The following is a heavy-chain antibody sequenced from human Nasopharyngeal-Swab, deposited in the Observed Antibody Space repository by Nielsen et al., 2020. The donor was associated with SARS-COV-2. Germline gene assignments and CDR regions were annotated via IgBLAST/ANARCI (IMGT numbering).Heavy chain of an antibody. CDR1: GFIFSASA. Sequence: GESLKISCAALGFIFSASAIHWVRQASGTGLEWVGRIGDKDHNYATTYGASVQGRFTISRDDSKNTAFLQMDSLKTEDTALYYCTTDFDFDYWGQGTLVTVSS. J-gene: IGHJ4*02. CDR2: IGDKDHNYAT. V-gene: IGHV3-73*01. CDR3: TTDFDFDY.